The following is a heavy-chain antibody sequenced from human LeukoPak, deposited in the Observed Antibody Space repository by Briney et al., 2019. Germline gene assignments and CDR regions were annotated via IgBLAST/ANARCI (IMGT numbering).Heavy chain of an antibody. J-gene: IGHJ4*02. V-gene: IGHV3-11*06. Sequence: GGSLRLSCAASGFTFSDYYMSWIRQAPGKGLAGVSYISSSSSYTNYADSVEGRFTISRDNAKNSLYLQMNSLRAEDTAVYYCARAGRYCSSTSCSIPDYWGQGTLVTVSS. CDR3: ARAGRYCSSTSCSIPDY. CDR2: ISSSSSYT. D-gene: IGHD2-2*01. CDR1: GFTFSDYY.